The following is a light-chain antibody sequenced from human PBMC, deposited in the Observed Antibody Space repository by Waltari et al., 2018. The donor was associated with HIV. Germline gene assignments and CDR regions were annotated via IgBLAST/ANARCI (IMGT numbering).Light chain of an antibody. J-gene: IGLJ1*01. CDR1: TSTRGKKF. V-gene: IGLV1-47*01. CDR3: AAWDDSLRGSYV. Sequence: QSVLTQPPSASGTPGQRVHISCSGSTSTRGKKFVSWYQPLPGNAPTVLIFRANQRPSGFPDRFSGSKSGASASLAISGLRSEDEADYYCAAWDDSLRGSYVFGPGTKVTVL. CDR2: RAN.